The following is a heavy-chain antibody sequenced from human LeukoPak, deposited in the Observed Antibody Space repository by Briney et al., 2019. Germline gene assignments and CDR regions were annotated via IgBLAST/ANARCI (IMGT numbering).Heavy chain of an antibody. J-gene: IGHJ4*02. CDR2: IWYDGSNK. CDR1: GFTFSSYG. V-gene: IGHV3-33*01. CDR3: ARGIAAAGPLDY. D-gene: IGHD6-13*01. Sequence: PGGSLRLSCAASGFTFSSYGMHWVRQAPGKGLEWVAVIWYDGSNKYYAGSVKGRFTISRDNSKNTLYLQMNSLRAEDTAVYYCARGIAAAGPLDYWGQGTLVTVSS.